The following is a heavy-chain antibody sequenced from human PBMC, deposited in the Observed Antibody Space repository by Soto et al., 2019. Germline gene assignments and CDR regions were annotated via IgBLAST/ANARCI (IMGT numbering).Heavy chain of an antibody. V-gene: IGHV3-30*18. J-gene: IGHJ4*02. CDR2: VSYDGSHE. CDR1: GFTFSSYA. D-gene: IGHD3-16*01. CDR3: AKDLYYYDFSLDDY. Sequence: LRLSCAASGFTFSSYAMHWVRQAPGKGLEWVAVVSYDGSHENYADSVKGRFTISRDNSKNTVFLQMNSLRVEDTAVYYCAKDLYYYDFSLDDYWGQGTLVTVSS.